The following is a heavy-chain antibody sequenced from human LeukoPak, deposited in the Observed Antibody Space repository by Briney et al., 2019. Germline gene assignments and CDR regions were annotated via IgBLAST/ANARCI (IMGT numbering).Heavy chain of an antibody. Sequence: SVKVSCKASGGTFSSYAISWVRQAPGQGLEWMGGIIPIFGTANYAQKFQGRVTITADESTSTAYMELSSLRSEDTAVYYCARVIEDNSGWYFNYWGQGTLVTVSS. CDR3: ARVIEDNSGWYFNY. J-gene: IGHJ4*02. D-gene: IGHD6-19*01. V-gene: IGHV1-69*13. CDR2: IIPIFGTA. CDR1: GGTFSSYA.